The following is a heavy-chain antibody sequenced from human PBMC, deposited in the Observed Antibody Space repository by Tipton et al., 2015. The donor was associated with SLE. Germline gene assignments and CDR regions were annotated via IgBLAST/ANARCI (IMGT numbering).Heavy chain of an antibody. CDR3: AISFNRGGYDV. D-gene: IGHD5-12*01. Sequence: TLSLTCAVSGYSISSGYYWGWIRQPPGKGLEWIGSIYHSGSTYYNPSLKSRVTISVDTSKNQFSLKLSSVTAADTAVYYCAISFNRGGYDVWGQGTLVTVSS. V-gene: IGHV4-38-2*01. J-gene: IGHJ4*02. CDR2: IYHSGST. CDR1: GYSISSGYY.